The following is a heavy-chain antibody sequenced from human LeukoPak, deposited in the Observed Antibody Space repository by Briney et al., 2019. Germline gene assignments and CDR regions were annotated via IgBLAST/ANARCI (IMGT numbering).Heavy chain of an antibody. V-gene: IGHV3-23*01. CDR1: GFTFSSYS. J-gene: IGHJ1*01. CDR3: AKDLSGNDYGHAEYFHH. Sequence: GGSLRLSCAASGFTFSSYSMNWVRLAPGKGLEWISDISGSGGRTYYADSVKGRFTISRDNSKNTVYLQMNSLRAEDKATYYCAKDLSGNDYGHAEYFHHWGQGTLVTVSS. D-gene: IGHD1-26*01. CDR2: ISGSGGRT.